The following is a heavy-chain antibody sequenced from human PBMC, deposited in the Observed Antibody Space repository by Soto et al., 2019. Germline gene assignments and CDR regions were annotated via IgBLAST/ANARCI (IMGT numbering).Heavy chain of an antibody. J-gene: IGHJ5*02. CDR2: IYYSGST. CDR1: GGSISSGDYY. Sequence: SETLSLTCTVSGGSISSGDYYWSLIRQPPGKGLEWIGYIYYSGSTYYNPSLKSRVTISVDTSKNQFSLKLSSVTAADTAVYYCARRIYDFCSGYSNWFAPSGQGTLVTVSS. CDR3: ARRIYDFCSGYSNWFAP. V-gene: IGHV4-30-4*01. D-gene: IGHD3-3*01.